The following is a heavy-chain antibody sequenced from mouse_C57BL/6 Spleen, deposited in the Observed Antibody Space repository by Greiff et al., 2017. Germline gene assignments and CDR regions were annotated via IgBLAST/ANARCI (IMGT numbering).Heavy chain of an antibody. V-gene: IGHV1-81*01. Sequence: VQVVESGAELARPGASVKLSCKASGYTFTSYGISWVKQRTGQGLEWIGEIYPRSGNTYYNEKFKGKATLTADKSSSTAYMELRSLTSEDSAVYFCARGTGTVDFDYWGQGTTLTVSS. CDR2: IYPRSGNT. CDR1: GYTFTSYG. CDR3: ARGTGTVDFDY. J-gene: IGHJ2*01. D-gene: IGHD4-1*01.